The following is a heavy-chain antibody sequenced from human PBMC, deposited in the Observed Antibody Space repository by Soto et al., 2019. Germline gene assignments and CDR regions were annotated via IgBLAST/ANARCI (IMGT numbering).Heavy chain of an antibody. Sequence: SETLCLTCTVSGGSISSYYWSWIRQPPGKGLEWIGYIYYSGNTNYNPSLRSRLTISLDTSKNQFSLKLSSVTAADTAVYYCARDSGYGDPFDYWGQGTLVTVSS. CDR3: ARDSGYGDPFDY. CDR2: IYYSGNT. V-gene: IGHV4-59*01. D-gene: IGHD4-17*01. CDR1: GGSISSYY. J-gene: IGHJ4*02.